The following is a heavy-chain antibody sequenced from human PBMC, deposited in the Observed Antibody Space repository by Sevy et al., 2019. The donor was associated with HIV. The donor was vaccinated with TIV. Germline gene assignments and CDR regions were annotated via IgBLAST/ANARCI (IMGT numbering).Heavy chain of an antibody. CDR2: IYYSGST. Sequence: SGTLSLTCTVSGGSISSSSYYWGWIRQPPGKGLEWIGSIYYSGSTYYNPSLKSRVTISVDTSKNQFSLKLSSVTAADTAVYYCASPFDYDYVWGSYRYDYWGQGTLVTVSS. J-gene: IGHJ4*02. D-gene: IGHD3-16*02. V-gene: IGHV4-39*01. CDR1: GGSISSSSYY. CDR3: ASPFDYDYVWGSYRYDY.